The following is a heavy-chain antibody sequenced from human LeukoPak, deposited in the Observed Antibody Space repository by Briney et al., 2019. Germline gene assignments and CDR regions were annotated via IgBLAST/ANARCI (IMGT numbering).Heavy chain of an antibody. CDR1: GYSFTTYW. CDR2: IYPGDSDT. Sequence: ESLKISCKGSGYSFTTYWIGWVRQMPGKGLEWMGIIYPGDSDTRYSPSFQGQVTISADKSISTAYLQWSSLKASDIAMYYCARQGYDYVWGRHDAFAIWGQGTMVTVSS. J-gene: IGHJ3*02. V-gene: IGHV5-51*01. D-gene: IGHD3-16*01. CDR3: ARQGYDYVWGRHDAFAI.